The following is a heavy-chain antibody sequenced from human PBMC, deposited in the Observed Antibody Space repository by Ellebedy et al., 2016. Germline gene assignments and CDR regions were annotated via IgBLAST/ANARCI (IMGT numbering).Heavy chain of an antibody. D-gene: IGHD3-10*01. Sequence: SETLSLTCTVSGGSITSSSYFWGWIRQPPGKGLEWIGTIYYGGSTYYNPSLKSRVTISVDTSKNQFSLKLSSVTAADTAVYYCARRRVRGILALYYFDSWGQGTLVTVSS. CDR2: IYYGGST. J-gene: IGHJ4*02. CDR3: ARRRVRGILALYYFDS. V-gene: IGHV4-39*01. CDR1: GGSITSSSYF.